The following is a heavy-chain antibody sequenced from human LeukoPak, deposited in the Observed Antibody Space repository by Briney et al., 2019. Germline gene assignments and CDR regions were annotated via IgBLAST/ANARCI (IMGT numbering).Heavy chain of an antibody. CDR1: GGSISSYY. CDR2: IYTSGST. CDR3: ARCASYYYDSSGCDAFDI. Sequence: PSETLSLTWTVSGGSISSYYWSWIRQPAGKGLEWIGRIYTSGSTNYNPSLKSRVTMSVDTSKNQFSLRLSSVTAADTAVYYCARCASYYYDSSGCDAFDIWGQGTMVTVSS. J-gene: IGHJ3*02. D-gene: IGHD3-22*01. V-gene: IGHV4-4*07.